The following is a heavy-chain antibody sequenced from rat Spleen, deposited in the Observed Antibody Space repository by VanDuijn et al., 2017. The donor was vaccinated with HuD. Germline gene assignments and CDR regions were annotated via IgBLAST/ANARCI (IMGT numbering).Heavy chain of an antibody. D-gene: IGHD1-2*01. CDR2: IWTGGGT. CDR1: GFSLTSYN. Sequence: VQLVESGPGLVQASETLSLTCTVSGFSLTSYNVHWVRQPTGGGLEWMGIIWTGGGTDYNSVLNSRLSISRDTSKNQVFLKMNSLQTEDTAMYFCARSDYSSPYYFDYWGQGVMVTVSS. V-gene: IGHV2-30*01. CDR3: ARSDYSSPYYFDY. J-gene: IGHJ2*01.